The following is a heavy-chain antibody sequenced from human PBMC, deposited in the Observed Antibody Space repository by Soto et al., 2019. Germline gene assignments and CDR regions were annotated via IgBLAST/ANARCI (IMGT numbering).Heavy chain of an antibody. V-gene: IGHV4-59*01. CDR2: IYYSGRT. D-gene: IGHD2-15*01. CDR1: GDSISSYY. J-gene: IGHJ4*02. Sequence: QVQLQESGPRLVKPSETLSLTCTVSGDSISSYYWTWIRQPPGKGLEYIAYIYYSGRTCYNPSLKSRVTISVDTSKNQFSLKLSSVTAADTAVYYCARGHLGITTTGTWYDFDYWGQGTLVTVSS. CDR3: ARGHLGITTTGTWYDFDY.